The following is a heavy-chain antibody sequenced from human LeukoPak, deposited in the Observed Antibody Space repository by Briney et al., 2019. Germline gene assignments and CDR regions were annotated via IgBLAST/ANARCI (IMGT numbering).Heavy chain of an antibody. Sequence: TGGSLRLSCAASGFTFSSYAMHWVRQAPGKGLEWVAVISYDGSNKYYADSVKGRFTISRDNSKNTLYLQMNSLRAEDTAVYYCAREAYDSSGNWFDPWGQGTLVTVSS. D-gene: IGHD3-22*01. CDR2: ISYDGSNK. V-gene: IGHV3-30-3*01. J-gene: IGHJ5*02. CDR3: AREAYDSSGNWFDP. CDR1: GFTFSSYA.